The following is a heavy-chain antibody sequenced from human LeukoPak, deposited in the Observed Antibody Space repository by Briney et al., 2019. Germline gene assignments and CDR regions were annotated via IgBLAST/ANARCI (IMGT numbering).Heavy chain of an antibody. J-gene: IGHJ3*02. D-gene: IGHD6-13*01. CDR3: ARDSPTLAAAGTGWAFDI. Sequence: SETLPLTCTVSGGSISSYYWSWIRQPPGKGLEWIGYIYYSGSTNYNPSLKSRVTISVDTSKNQFSLKLSSVTAADTAVYYCARDSPTLAAAGTGWAFDIWGQGTMVTVSS. V-gene: IGHV4-59*01. CDR1: GGSISSYY. CDR2: IYYSGST.